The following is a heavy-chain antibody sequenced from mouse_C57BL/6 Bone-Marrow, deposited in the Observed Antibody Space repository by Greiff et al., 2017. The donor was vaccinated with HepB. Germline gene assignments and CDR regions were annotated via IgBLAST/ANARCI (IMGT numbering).Heavy chain of an antibody. CDR3: ARGGTGTDY. CDR2: IDPSDSYT. Sequence: VQLQQPGAELVKPGASVKLSCKASGYTFTSYWMQWVKQRPGQGLEWIGEIDPSDSYTNYNQKFKGKATLTVDTSSSTAYMQLSSLKSEDSAVYYCARGGTGTDYWGQGTTLTVFS. J-gene: IGHJ2*01. D-gene: IGHD4-1*01. CDR1: GYTFTSYW. V-gene: IGHV1-50*01.